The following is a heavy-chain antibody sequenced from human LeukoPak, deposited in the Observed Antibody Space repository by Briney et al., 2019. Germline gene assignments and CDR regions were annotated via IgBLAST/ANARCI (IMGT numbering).Heavy chain of an antibody. CDR3: AREHDSWSGFSFDY. V-gene: IGHV1-3*04. J-gene: IGHJ4*02. CDR1: GFTFSNYA. D-gene: IGHD3-3*01. Sequence: ASVKVSCKASGFTFSNYAVQWVRQAPAQRLEWMGWINIGNGNTKYSQKFQGRLIITRGTSASTAYMELSSLNSEDTAIYYCAREHDSWSGFSFDYWGQGSLVTVSS. CDR2: INIGNGNT.